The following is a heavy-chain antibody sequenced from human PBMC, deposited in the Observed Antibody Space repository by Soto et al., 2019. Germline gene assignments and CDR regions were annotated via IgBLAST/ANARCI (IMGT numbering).Heavy chain of an antibody. CDR2: IYYSGST. Sequence: SETLSLTCTVSGGSISSYYWSWIRQPPGKGLEWIGYIYYSGSTNYNPFLKSRVTISVDTSKNQFSLKLSSVTAADTAVYYCARASGYVYNWFDPWGQGTLVTVSS. J-gene: IGHJ5*02. D-gene: IGHD5-12*01. CDR3: ARASGYVYNWFDP. CDR1: GGSISSYY. V-gene: IGHV4-59*01.